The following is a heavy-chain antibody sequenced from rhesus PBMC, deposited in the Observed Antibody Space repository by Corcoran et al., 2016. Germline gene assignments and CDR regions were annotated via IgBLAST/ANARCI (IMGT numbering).Heavy chain of an antibody. Sequence: EVQLVQSGAEVKKPGASGKISCKASGYNLPDHYLNWGPQAPGNGLECMGLVDPEDGEADYAQKFQDRVTITADMSTDTAYMELSSLRSEDTAVYYCARDRYGGFDVWGPGVLVTVSS. CDR2: VDPEDGEA. J-gene: IGHJ5-1*01. CDR1: GYNLPDHY. D-gene: IGHD5-36*01. CDR3: ARDRYGGFDV. V-gene: IGHV1-111*02.